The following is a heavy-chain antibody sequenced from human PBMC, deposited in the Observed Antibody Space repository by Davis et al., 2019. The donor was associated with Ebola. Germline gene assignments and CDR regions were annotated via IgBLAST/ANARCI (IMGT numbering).Heavy chain of an antibody. J-gene: IGHJ4*02. CDR1: GNSFASHW. D-gene: IGHD2-2*01. Sequence: GESLKISCKDSGNSFASHWIGWVRQMPGKGLEWMGIIYTGDSDTRYSPSFRGQVTISADKSIRTAYLHWNSLKASDTATYYCARQGTTSWDSWGQGTLVTVSS. V-gene: IGHV5-51*01. CDR3: ARQGTTSWDS. CDR2: IYTGDSDT.